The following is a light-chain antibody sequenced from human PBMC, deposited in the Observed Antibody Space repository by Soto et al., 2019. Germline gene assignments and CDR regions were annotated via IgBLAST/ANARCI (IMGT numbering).Light chain of an antibody. CDR1: SSDVGGYNY. J-gene: IGLJ2*01. V-gene: IGLV2-14*03. CDR2: DVS. Sequence: QSALTQPASVSGSPGQSITISCTGTSSDVGGYNYVSWYQQHPDKAPKLIIYDVSDRPSGVSNRFSGSKSGNTASLTISGLQPEDEAHYYCCSYTNNVVFGGGTKVTVL. CDR3: CSYTNNVV.